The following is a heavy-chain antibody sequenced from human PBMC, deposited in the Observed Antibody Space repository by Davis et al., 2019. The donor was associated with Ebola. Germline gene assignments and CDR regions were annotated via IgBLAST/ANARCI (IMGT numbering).Heavy chain of an antibody. CDR2: VTGDGNT. D-gene: IGHD3-10*01. CDR1: GFTFSHYW. CDR3: ARGVNRACLDD. Sequence: HTGGSLRLSCVGSGFTFSHYWMHWVRQAPGRGLVWVARVTGDGNTFYPDSVKDRVTISRDNAKSTLYLQMSSLRAEDTAVYYWARGVNRACLDDWGQGTLVTVSS. J-gene: IGHJ4*02. V-gene: IGHV3-74*01.